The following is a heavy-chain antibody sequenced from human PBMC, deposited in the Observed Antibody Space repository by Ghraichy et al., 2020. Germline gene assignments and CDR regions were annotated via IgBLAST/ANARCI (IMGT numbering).Heavy chain of an antibody. J-gene: IGHJ4*02. CDR1: GGSINNYY. Sequence: SETLSLICSVSGGSINNYYWNWIRQPPGEVREWIGNIYYSGSTIYTTSLKSRVTISRDTSKNQFSLKLTSVTAADTAVYYCARGLPTAYGSGTYYNPFDYGSQGTLVTFSS. CDR3: ARGLPTAYGSGTYYNPFDY. D-gene: IGHD3-10*01. CDR2: IYYSGST. V-gene: IGHV4-59*01.